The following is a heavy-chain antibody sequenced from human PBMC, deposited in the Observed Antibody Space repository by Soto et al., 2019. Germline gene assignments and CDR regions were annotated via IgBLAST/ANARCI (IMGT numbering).Heavy chain of an antibody. J-gene: IGHJ4*02. V-gene: IGHV1-69*01. D-gene: IGHD3-3*01. CDR1: GGSFGNSA. Sequence: QVQLVQSGAEVKKPGSSVKVSCKASGGSFGNSAINWVRQTPGQGLEWLGGFIPVYRTLNYAQKFQGRVTITADESTGTAYMTFSSLASDDTAVYYCATGVIWIGSFTVDSWGQGTRVTVSS. CDR2: FIPVYRTL. CDR3: ATGVIWIGSFTVDS.